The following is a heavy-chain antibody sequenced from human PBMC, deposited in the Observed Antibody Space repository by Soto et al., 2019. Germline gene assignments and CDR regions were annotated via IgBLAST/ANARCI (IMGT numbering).Heavy chain of an antibody. CDR1: GGTFSSYS. V-gene: IGHV1-69*01. Sequence: QVQLVQSGAEVKKPGSSVKVSCKASGGTFSSYSINWVRQAPGQGLEWMGEIIPIFGTANYAQKFQGRVTITADESTSTAYMELGSLRSEYTAVYYCARDGGRHCGGIDYWGQGTLVTVSS. D-gene: IGHD1-26*01. CDR3: ARDGGRHCGGIDY. J-gene: IGHJ4*02. CDR2: IIPIFGTA.